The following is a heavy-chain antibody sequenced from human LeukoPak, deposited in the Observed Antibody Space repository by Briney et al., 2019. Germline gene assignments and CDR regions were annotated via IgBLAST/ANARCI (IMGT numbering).Heavy chain of an antibody. CDR3: AELGITMIGGV. Sequence: GGSLRLSCAASGFTFSSYEMNWVRQAPGKGLEWVSYISSSGSTIYYADSVKGRFTISRDNAKNSLYLQMNSLRAEDTAVYYCAELGITMIGGVWGKGTTATVSS. D-gene: IGHD3-10*02. CDR1: GFTFSSYE. J-gene: IGHJ6*04. CDR2: ISSSGSTI. V-gene: IGHV3-48*03.